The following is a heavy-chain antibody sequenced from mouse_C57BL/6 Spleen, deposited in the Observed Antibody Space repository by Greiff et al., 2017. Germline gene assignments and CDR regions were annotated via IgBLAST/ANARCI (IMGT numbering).Heavy chain of an antibody. Sequence: QVQLQQPGAELVKPGASVKLSCKASGYTFTSYWMQWVKQRPGQGLEWIGEIDPSDSYTNYNQKFKGKATLTVDTSSSTAYMQCSSLTSEDSAVYYCARGRYDGPFDYGGQGTTLTVSS. CDR3: ARGRYDGPFDY. D-gene: IGHD2-3*01. CDR2: IDPSDSYT. CDR1: GYTFTSYW. V-gene: IGHV1-50*01. J-gene: IGHJ2*01.